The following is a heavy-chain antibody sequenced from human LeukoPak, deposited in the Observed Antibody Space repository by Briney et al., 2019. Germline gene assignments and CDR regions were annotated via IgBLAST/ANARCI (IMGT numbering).Heavy chain of an antibody. V-gene: IGHV1-69*06. D-gene: IGHD5-24*01. J-gene: IGHJ4*02. CDR2: IIPIFGTA. CDR3: ARDPGRDGYNHLDY. CDR1: GGTFSSYA. Sequence: ASVKVSCKASGGTFSSYAISWVRQAPGQGLEWMGGIIPIFGTANYAQKFQGRVTIAADKSTSTAYMELSSLRSEDTAVYYCARDPGRDGYNHLDYWGQGTLVIVSS.